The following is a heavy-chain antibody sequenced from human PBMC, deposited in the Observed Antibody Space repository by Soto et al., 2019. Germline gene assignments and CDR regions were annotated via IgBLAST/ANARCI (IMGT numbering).Heavy chain of an antibody. Sequence: SETLSLTCTVSGGSISSNYWTWIRKPPGKGLEWIGYVYNSGSTNYNPSLKSRVTISEDTSKSQFSLKVNSMTAADTAVYYCARYRREAVAGYTLDNWGQGILVTVSS. J-gene: IGHJ4*02. CDR2: VYNSGST. V-gene: IGHV4-59*01. D-gene: IGHD6-13*01. CDR3: ARYRREAVAGYTLDN. CDR1: GGSISSNY.